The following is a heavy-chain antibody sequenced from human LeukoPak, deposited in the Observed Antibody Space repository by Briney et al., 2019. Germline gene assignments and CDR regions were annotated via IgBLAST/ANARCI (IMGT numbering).Heavy chain of an antibody. D-gene: IGHD3-22*01. Sequence: GGSLRLSCAASGFTVSNNYMSRVRQAPGKGLEWVSVIYSGGSTYYADPVKGRFTISRDSSKNTLYLQMNSLRAEDTAVYYCAREHYYDNSGYWSWGQGTLVTVSS. V-gene: IGHV3-53*01. CDR1: GFTVSNNY. J-gene: IGHJ4*02. CDR3: AREHYYDNSGYWS. CDR2: IYSGGST.